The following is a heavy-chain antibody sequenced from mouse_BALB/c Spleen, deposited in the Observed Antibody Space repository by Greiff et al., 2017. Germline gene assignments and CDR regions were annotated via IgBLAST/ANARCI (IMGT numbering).Heavy chain of an antibody. CDR1: GFTFSSYG. Sequence: EVQRVESGGGLVQPGGSLKLSCAASGFTFSSYGMSWVRQTPDKRLELVATINSNGGSTYYPDSVKGRFTISRDNAKNTLYLQMSSLKSEDTAMYYCARDHGAYWGQGTLVTVSA. CDR3: ARDHGAY. CDR2: INSNGGST. J-gene: IGHJ3*01. V-gene: IGHV5-6-3*01.